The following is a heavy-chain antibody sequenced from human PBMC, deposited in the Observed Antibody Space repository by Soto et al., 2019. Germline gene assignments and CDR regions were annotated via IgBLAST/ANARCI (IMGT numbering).Heavy chain of an antibody. CDR3: ARGRLGIDY. J-gene: IGHJ4*02. Sequence: QVQLQQWGAGLLKPSETLSLTCAVYGGSFGGYYWSWIRQPPGKGLEWIGEINHSGSTNYNPSLKSRVTISVDTSKNQFSLKLSSVTAADTAVYYCARGRLGIDYWGQGTLVTVSS. D-gene: IGHD7-27*01. V-gene: IGHV4-34*01. CDR2: INHSGST. CDR1: GGSFGGYY.